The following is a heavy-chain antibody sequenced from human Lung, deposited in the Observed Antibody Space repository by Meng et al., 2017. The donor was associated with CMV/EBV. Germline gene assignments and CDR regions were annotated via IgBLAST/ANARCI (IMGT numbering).Heavy chain of an antibody. J-gene: IGHJ4*02. Sequence: SXTXSLXCTVSGGSISSSSYYWAWIRQSPGKGLEWVGSVYYSGINYYSPSLQSRLTISVDTSQNHFSLRLNSVTAADTAVYYCARAVWTEYYSFAYWGQGPLVTVSS. CDR1: GGSISSSSYY. CDR2: VYYSGIN. CDR3: ARAVWTEYYSFAY. D-gene: IGHD3/OR15-3a*01. V-gene: IGHV4-39*07.